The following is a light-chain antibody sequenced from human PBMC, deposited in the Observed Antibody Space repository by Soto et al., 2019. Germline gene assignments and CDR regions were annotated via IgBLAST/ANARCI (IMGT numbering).Light chain of an antibody. CDR3: QQYGSSGT. CDR2: GAS. Sequence: EIVLTQSPGTLSLSPGERATPSCRASQSVSSSYLAWYQQKPGQAPRLLIYGASSRATGIPDGFSGSGSGTDFTLTISRLEPEDFAVYYCQQYGSSGTFGQGTKVDIK. CDR1: QSVSSSY. J-gene: IGKJ1*01. V-gene: IGKV3-20*01.